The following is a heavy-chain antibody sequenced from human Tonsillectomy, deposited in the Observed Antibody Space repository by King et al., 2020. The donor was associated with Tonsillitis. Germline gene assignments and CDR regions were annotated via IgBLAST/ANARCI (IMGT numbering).Heavy chain of an antibody. V-gene: IGHV4-34*01. J-gene: IGHJ4*02. CDR2: INHSGTT. D-gene: IGHD6-13*01. CDR1: GGSFSGYY. CDR3: ARGYSSSWYTPFDY. Sequence: VQLQQWGAGLLKPSETLSLTCAVYGGSFSGYYWSWIRQPPGKGLEWIGEINHSGTTEYSTSPKSRVTVPVGTSKNQFSLKQSSVTAADTAVYYCARGYSSSWYTPFDYWGQGTLVTVSS.